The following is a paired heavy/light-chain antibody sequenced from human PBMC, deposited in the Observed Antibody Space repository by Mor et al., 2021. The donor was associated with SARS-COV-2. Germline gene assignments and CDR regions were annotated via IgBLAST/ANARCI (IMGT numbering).Heavy chain of an antibody. CDR1: GFTFDDYA. CDR3: AKVQNPAYSSGWYGSGFDY. V-gene: IGHV3-9*01. D-gene: IGHD6-19*01. Sequence: EVQLVESGGGLVQPGRSLRLSCAASGFTFDDYAMHWVRQAPGKGLEWVSGISWNSGSIGYADSVKGRFTISRDNAKNSLYLQMNSLRAEDTALYYCAKVQNPAYSSGWYGSGFDYWGQGTLVTVSS. J-gene: IGHJ4*02. CDR2: ISWNSGSI.
Light chain of an antibody. CDR2: KDS. CDR1: ALPKQY. J-gene: IGLJ3*02. Sequence: SYELTQPPSVSVSPGQTARITCSGDALPKQYAYWYQQKPGQAPVLVIYKDSERPSGIPERFSGSSSGTTVTLTISGVQAEDEADYYCQSADSSGTSRRVFGGGTKLTVL. CDR3: QSADSSGTSRRV. V-gene: IGLV3-25*03.